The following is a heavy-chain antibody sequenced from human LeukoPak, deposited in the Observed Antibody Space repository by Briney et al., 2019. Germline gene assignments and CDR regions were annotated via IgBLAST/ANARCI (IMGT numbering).Heavy chain of an antibody. V-gene: IGHV3-23*01. CDR2: ISGSGGST. Sequence: GGSLRLSCAASGFTFSSYSMNWVRQAPGKGLEWVSAISGSGGSTYYADSVKGRFTISRDNSKNTLYLQMNSLRAEDTAVYYCASTHDYSNYEIDYWGQGTLVTVSS. CDR3: ASTHDYSNYEIDY. D-gene: IGHD4-11*01. J-gene: IGHJ4*02. CDR1: GFTFSSYS.